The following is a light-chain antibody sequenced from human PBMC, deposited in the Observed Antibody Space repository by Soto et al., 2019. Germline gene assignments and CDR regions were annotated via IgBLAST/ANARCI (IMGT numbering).Light chain of an antibody. V-gene: IGLV1-44*01. CDR3: AAWDGSVNVYA. Sequence: QSVLTQPPSASATPGQRVTISCSGSSSNIGSNTVNWYQHLPGTAPKLLIYSSNQRPSGVPDRFSGSKSGTSASLAISGLQSEDEADYYCAAWDGSVNVYAFGGGTKVTVL. CDR1: SSNIGSNT. CDR2: SSN. J-gene: IGLJ2*01.